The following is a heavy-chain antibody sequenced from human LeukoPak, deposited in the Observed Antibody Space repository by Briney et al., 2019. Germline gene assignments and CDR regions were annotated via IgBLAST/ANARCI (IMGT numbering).Heavy chain of an antibody. D-gene: IGHD2-15*01. CDR2: IYSGGST. J-gene: IGHJ3*02. CDR3: ARELTVPLRGGFDI. CDR1: GGSISSYY. Sequence: ETLSLTCTVSGGSISSYYWSWVRQAPGKGLEWVSVIYSGGSTYYADSVKGRFTISRDNSRKTLYLQMNSLRAEDTALYYCARELTVPLRGGFDIWGQGTMVTVSS. V-gene: IGHV3-53*05.